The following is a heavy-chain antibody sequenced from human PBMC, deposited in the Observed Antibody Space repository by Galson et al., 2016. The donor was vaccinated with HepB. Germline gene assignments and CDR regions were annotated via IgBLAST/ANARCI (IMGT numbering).Heavy chain of an antibody. CDR2: IKSKTDGGTT. CDR3: RYGMDV. J-gene: IGHJ6*02. Sequence: SLRLSCAASGFTFSNAWMSWVRQAPGKGLEWVGRIKSKTDGGTTDYAAPVKGRFSIFRADSKNTLYLQMNSLITEDTAVYCCRYGMDVWGQGTTVTVSS. V-gene: IGHV3-15*01. CDR1: GFTFSNAW.